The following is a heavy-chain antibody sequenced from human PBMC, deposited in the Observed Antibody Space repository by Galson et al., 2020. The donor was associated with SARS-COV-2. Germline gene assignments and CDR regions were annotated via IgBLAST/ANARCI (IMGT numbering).Heavy chain of an antibody. Sequence: ASETLSLTCAVSGGSISSSNWWSWVRQPPGKGLEWIGEIYHSGSTNYNPSLKSRVTISVDKSKNQFSLKLSSVTAADTAVYYCARTIRYFDWLLSGGRFDPWGQGTLVTVSS. V-gene: IGHV4-4*02. D-gene: IGHD3-9*01. CDR2: IYHSGST. CDR3: ARTIRYFDWLLSGGRFDP. CDR1: GGSISSSNW. J-gene: IGHJ5*02.